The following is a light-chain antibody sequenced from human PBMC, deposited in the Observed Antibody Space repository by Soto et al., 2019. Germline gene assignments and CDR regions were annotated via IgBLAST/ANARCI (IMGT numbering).Light chain of an antibody. CDR2: KAS. CDR1: QSISSW. Sequence: DIQMTQSPSTLSASVVYRVTITCRASQSISSWLAWYQQKPGKAPKLLIYKASSLESGVPSRFSGSGSGTEFTLTISSLQPDDFATYYCQQYNSYSRTFGQGTKV. J-gene: IGKJ1*01. CDR3: QQYNSYSRT. V-gene: IGKV1-5*03.